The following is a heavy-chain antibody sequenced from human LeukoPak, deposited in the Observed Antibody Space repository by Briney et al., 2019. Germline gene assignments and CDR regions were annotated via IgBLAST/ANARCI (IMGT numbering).Heavy chain of an antibody. CDR3: AREPNYSHYFMDV. CDR1: GFTVSSNY. Sequence: GGSLRLSCAASGFTVSSNYMSWVRQAPGKGLEWVSVIYSGGSTYYADSVKGRFTISRDNSKNTLYLQMGSLRAEDTAVYYCAREPNYSHYFMDVWGKGTTVTVSS. J-gene: IGHJ6*03. V-gene: IGHV3-66*01. CDR2: IYSGGST. D-gene: IGHD4-11*01.